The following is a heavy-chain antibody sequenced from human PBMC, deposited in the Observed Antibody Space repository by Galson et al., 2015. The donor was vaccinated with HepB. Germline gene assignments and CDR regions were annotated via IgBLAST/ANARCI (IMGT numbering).Heavy chain of an antibody. J-gene: IGHJ3*01. CDR1: GDTFNSYN. CDR3: AREVFEAFDF. V-gene: IGHV1-69*06. CDR2: ITPIFGTP. Sequence: SVKVSCKASGDTFNSYNFNWVRQAPGHGLEWMGGITPIFGTPKYAQAFQGRVTITADKQTSTVYMELRSLRSDDTAIYFCAREVFEAFDFWGQGALITVSS.